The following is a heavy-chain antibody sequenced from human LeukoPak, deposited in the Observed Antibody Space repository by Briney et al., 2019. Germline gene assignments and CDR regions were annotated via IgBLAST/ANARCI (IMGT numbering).Heavy chain of an antibody. CDR1: GFTVSSNY. CDR2: IYSGGST. D-gene: IGHD6-13*01. CDR3: ARDRGDSSSWSD. J-gene: IGHJ4*02. V-gene: IGHV3-53*01. Sequence: PGGALRLSCAASGFTVSSNYMSWARQAPGKGLEWVSVIYSGGSTYYADSVKGRFTISRDKSKNTLYLQMNSLRAEDTAVYYCARDRGDSSSWSDWGQGTLVTVSS.